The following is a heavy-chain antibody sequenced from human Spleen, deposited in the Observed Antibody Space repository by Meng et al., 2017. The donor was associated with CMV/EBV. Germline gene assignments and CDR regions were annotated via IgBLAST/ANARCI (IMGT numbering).Heavy chain of an antibody. CDR1: GFTFSSYA. CDR3: ARRSRYGDF. Sequence: GESLKISCAASGFTFSSYAMHWVRQAPGKGLEWVAIISYDESTKYYADSVKGRFTISRDNSKNTLYLQMNSLTDEDTAVYYCARRSRYGDFWGQGTLVTVSS. CDR2: ISYDESTK. D-gene: IGHD4-17*01. J-gene: IGHJ4*02. V-gene: IGHV3-30*04.